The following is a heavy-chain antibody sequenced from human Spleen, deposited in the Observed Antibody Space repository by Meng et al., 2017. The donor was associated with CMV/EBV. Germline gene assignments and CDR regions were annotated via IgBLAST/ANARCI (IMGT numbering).Heavy chain of an antibody. CDR3: ARDESPPIVVVPAANYYYYGMDV. CDR1: GFTFSDYY. CDR2: ISSSGSTI. D-gene: IGHD2-2*01. Sequence: GESLKISCAASGFTFSDYYMSWIRQAPGKGLEWVSYISSSGSTIYYADSVKGRFTISRDNSKNTLYLQMNSLRAEDTAVYYCARDESPPIVVVPAANYYYYGMDVWGQGTTVTVSS. J-gene: IGHJ6*02. V-gene: IGHV3-11*04.